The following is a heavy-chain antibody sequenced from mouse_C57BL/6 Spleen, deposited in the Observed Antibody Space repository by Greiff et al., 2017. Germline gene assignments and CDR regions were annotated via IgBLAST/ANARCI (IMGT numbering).Heavy chain of an antibody. CDR3: AGGAQRVAY. CDR2: IDPEDGRT. V-gene: IGHV14-2*01. J-gene: IGHJ3*01. Sequence: EVQLQQSGAELVKPGASVKLSCTASGFNIKDYYMHWVKQRTEQGLEWIGGIDPEDGRTKYAPKFQGKATITADTSSNTAYLQLSSLTSEDTAVYYCAGGAQRVAYWGQGTLVTVSA. CDR1: GFNIKDYY.